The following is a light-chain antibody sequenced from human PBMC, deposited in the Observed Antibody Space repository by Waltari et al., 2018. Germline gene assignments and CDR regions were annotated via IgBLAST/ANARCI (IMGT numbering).Light chain of an antibody. V-gene: IGLV8-61*01. CDR2: STH. Sequence: TVVTQEPSLSVSPGGTVTLTCGLSSGSVSTSNYPSWYQQTPGQAPRMLISSTHTRPSRVPARFSGSVLGNKAALTITGAQADDESDYCCTLYIGSGISLFGGGTRLTVL. J-gene: IGLJ2*01. CDR3: TLYIGSGISL. CDR1: SGSVSTSNY.